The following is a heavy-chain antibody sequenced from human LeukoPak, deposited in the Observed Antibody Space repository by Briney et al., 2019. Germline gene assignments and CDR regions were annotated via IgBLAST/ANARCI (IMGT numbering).Heavy chain of an antibody. J-gene: IGHJ4*02. CDR1: GYTLTSYA. D-gene: IGHD3-22*01. V-gene: IGHV1-3*01. CDR3: ASAWTYYYDSSSYYFDY. Sequence: ASVKVSCKASGYTLTSYAMHWVRQAPGQRLEWMAWINAANGNTKYSQKFQGRITVTRDTSASTAYMELSSLRSEDTAVYYCASAWTYYYDSSSYYFDYWGQGTLVTVSS. CDR2: INAANGNT.